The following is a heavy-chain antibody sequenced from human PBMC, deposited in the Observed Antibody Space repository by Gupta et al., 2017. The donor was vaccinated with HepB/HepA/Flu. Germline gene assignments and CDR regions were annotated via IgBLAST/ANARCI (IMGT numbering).Heavy chain of an antibody. CDR1: VGSFSGYY. CDR2: INHSGST. CDR3: ARAPKTAKRLRDWYFDL. J-gene: IGHJ2*01. D-gene: IGHD4-17*01. Sequence: QVQLQQWGAGLLKPSETLSLTCAVYVGSFSGYYWSWIRQPPGKGLEWIGEINHSGSTNYNPSLKSRVTISVDTSKNQFSLKLSSVTAADTAVYYCARAPKTAKRLRDWYFDLWGRGTLVTVSS. V-gene: IGHV4-34*01.